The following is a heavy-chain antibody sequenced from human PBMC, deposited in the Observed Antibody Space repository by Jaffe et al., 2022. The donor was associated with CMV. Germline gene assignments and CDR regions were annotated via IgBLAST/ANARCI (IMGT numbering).Heavy chain of an antibody. Sequence: QVQLVQSGAEVKKPGASVKVSCKASGYTFTGYYMHWVRQAPGQGLEWMGWINPNSGGTNYAQKFQGRVTMTRDTSISTAYMELSRLRSDDTAVYYCAREAIAGLRYFDWLPGGHENWFDPWGQGTLVTVSS. D-gene: IGHD3-9*01. CDR1: GYTFTGYY. V-gene: IGHV1-2*02. J-gene: IGHJ5*02. CDR3: AREAIAGLRYFDWLPGGHENWFDP. CDR2: INPNSGGT.